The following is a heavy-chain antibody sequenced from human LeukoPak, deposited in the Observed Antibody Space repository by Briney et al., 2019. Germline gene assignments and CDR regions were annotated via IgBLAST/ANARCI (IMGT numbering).Heavy chain of an antibody. CDR2: IVVGSGNT. J-gene: IGHJ6*02. V-gene: IGHV1-58*02. CDR1: GFTFTSSA. CDR3: AALGRTNYGMDV. Sequence: ASVKVSCKASGFTFTSSAMQWVRQARGQRLEWIGWIVVGSGNTNYAQKFQERVTITRDMSTSTAYMELSSLRSEDTAVYYCAALGRTNYGMDVWGQGTTVTVSS.